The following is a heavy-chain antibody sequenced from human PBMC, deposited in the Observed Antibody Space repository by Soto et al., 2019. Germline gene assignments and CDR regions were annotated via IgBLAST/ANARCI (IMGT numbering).Heavy chain of an antibody. J-gene: IGHJ5*02. CDR3: ARGVREMATTPSSGSYYWFDT. Sequence: SETLSLTCAVSGRSISSGGYSWSWIRQPPGKGLEWIGYIYHSGSTYYNPSLKSRVTISVDRSKNQFSLKLISVTAADTAVYYCARGVREMATTPSSGSYYWFDTWGQGTLVTGLL. CDR2: IYHSGST. D-gene: IGHD1-26*01. V-gene: IGHV4-30-2*01. CDR1: GRSISSGGYS.